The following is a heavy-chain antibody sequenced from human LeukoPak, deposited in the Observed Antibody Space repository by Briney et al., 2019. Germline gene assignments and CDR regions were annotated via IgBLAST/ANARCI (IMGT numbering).Heavy chain of an antibody. V-gene: IGHV4-31*03. CDR2: IYYSGST. D-gene: IGHD6-19*01. Sequence: SETLSLTCTVSGGSISSGGYYWSWIRQHPGKGLEWIGYIYYSGSTYYNPSLKSRVTISVDTSKNQFSLKLSSVTAADTAVYYCARVPVGTAVAGSVGRRFDYWGQGTLVTVSS. CDR3: ARVPVGTAVAGSVGRRFDY. J-gene: IGHJ4*02. CDR1: GGSISSGGYY.